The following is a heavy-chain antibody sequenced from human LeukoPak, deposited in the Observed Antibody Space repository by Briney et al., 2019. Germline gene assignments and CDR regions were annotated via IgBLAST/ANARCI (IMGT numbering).Heavy chain of an antibody. CDR3: ARGYSHYGFWSTNIGGYFDY. CDR1: GFTFSSYA. J-gene: IGHJ4*02. CDR2: ISYDGSNK. Sequence: GGSLRLSCAASGFTFSSYAMHWVRQAPGKGLEWVAVISYDGSNKYYADSVKGRFTISRDNSKNTLYLQMNSLRAEDTAVYYCARGYSHYGFWSTNIGGYFDYWGQGTLVTVSS. V-gene: IGHV3-30-3*01. D-gene: IGHD3-3*01.